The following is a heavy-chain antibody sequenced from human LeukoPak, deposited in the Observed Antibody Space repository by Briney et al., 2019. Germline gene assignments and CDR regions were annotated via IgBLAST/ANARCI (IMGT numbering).Heavy chain of an antibody. J-gene: IGHJ5*02. V-gene: IGHV5-51*01. D-gene: IGHD3-22*01. CDR3: ARRNYYDSSGYFGNWFDP. CDR2: IYPGDSDT. Sequence: GESLKISCKGSGYSLTSYWIGWVRQMPGKGLEWMGIIYPGDSDTRYSPSFQGQVTISADKSISTAYLQWSSLKASDTAMYYCARRNYYDSSGYFGNWFDPWGQGTLVTVSS. CDR1: GYSLTSYW.